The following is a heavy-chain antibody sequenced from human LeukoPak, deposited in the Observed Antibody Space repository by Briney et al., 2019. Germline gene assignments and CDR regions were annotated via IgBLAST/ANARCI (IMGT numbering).Heavy chain of an antibody. CDR1: GGSLSVYY. CDR2: INHSGST. Sequence: SETLSLTHALYGGSLSVYYWSWMRQPPAKGLEWIREINHSGSTNYNPSLKSRVTISVDTSKSQFSLKLSSVTAADTAVYYCARGHHWGQGTLVTVSS. CDR3: ARGHH. V-gene: IGHV4-34*01. J-gene: IGHJ5*02.